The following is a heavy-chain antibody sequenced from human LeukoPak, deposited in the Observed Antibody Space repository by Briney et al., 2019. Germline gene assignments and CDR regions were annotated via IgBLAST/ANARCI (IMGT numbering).Heavy chain of an antibody. CDR1: GFTFSNFA. V-gene: IGHV3-23*01. Sequence: GGSLRLSCAASGFTFSNFAMSWVRQAPGKGLEWVSGISDANTLYADSVKGRFTISRDTSKNTLYLRMNSLRAEDTAVYYCARGNSGGATKPDYWGQGTLVTVSS. J-gene: IGHJ4*02. CDR3: ARGNSGGATKPDY. D-gene: IGHD1-26*01. CDR2: ISDANT.